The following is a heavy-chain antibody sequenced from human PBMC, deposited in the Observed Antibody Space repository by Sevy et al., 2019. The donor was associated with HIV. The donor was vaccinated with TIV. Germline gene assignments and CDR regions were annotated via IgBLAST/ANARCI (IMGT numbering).Heavy chain of an antibody. D-gene: IGHD6-19*01. CDR2: ISGSGGST. CDR3: AKAQSGYSSGWYGLSDY. Sequence: GGSLRLSCAASGFTFSSYAMSWVRQAPGKGLEWVSAISGSGGSTYYADSVKGRFTISRDNSKNRLYLQMNSLRAEDTAVYYCAKAQSGYSSGWYGLSDYWGQGTLVTVSS. V-gene: IGHV3-23*01. CDR1: GFTFSSYA. J-gene: IGHJ4*02.